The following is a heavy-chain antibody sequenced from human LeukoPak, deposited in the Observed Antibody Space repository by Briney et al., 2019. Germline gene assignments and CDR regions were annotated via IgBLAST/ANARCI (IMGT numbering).Heavy chain of an antibody. D-gene: IGHD3-3*01. CDR1: GYTFTSYD. J-gene: IGHJ6*02. CDR2: MNPNSGNT. CDR3: AREHKRITIFGVVANYYYYGMDV. V-gene: IGHV1-8*01. Sequence: ASVKVSCKASGYTFTSYDIHWVRQATGQGLEWMGWMNPNSGNTGYAQKFQGRVTMTRNTSISTAYMELSSLRSEDTAVYYRAREHKRITIFGVVANYYYYGMDVWGQGTTVTVSS.